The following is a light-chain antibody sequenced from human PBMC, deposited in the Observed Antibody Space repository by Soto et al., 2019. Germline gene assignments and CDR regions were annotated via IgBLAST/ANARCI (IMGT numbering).Light chain of an antibody. CDR2: QGY. Sequence: QSALTQPASVSGSPGQSITISCTGTSSDVGKSNLVSWYQQHPGKAPKVMILQGYKRPSGVSNRFSGSKFGNTASLTISGLQAEDEAEYYCCAYAATYTYVFGTGTKLTVL. CDR3: CAYAATYTYV. V-gene: IGLV2-23*01. J-gene: IGLJ1*01. CDR1: SSDVGKSNL.